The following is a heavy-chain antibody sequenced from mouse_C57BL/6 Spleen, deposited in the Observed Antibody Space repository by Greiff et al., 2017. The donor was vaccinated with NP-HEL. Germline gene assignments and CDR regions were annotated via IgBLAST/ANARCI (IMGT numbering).Heavy chain of an antibody. Sequence: EVMLVESGAELVRPGASVKLFCTASGFNIKDDYMHWVKQRPEQGLEWIGWIDPENGDTEYASKFQGKATITADTSSNTAYLQLSSLTSEDTAVYYCTTGGKVGAMDYWGQGTSVTVSS. CDR1: GFNIKDDY. CDR2: IDPENGDT. J-gene: IGHJ4*01. CDR3: TTGGKVGAMDY. D-gene: IGHD1-3*01. V-gene: IGHV14-4*01.